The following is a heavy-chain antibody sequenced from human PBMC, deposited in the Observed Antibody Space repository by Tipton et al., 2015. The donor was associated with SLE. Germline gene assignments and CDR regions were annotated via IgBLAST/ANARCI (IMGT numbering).Heavy chain of an antibody. CDR1: GGSFSGYY. Sequence: TLSLTCAVYGGSFSGYYWSWIRQPPGKGLEWIGGINQSGSTNYNPSLKSRVTISVDTSKNQFSLKLFSVTAADTAVYYCARASYDYSIDTAYYYYYMDVWGKGTTVTVSS. V-gene: IGHV4-34*01. CDR2: INQSGST. CDR3: ARASYDYSIDTAYYYYYMDV. J-gene: IGHJ6*03. D-gene: IGHD4-11*01.